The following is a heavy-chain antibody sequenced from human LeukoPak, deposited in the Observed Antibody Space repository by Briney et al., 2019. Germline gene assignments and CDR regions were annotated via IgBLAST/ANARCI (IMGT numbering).Heavy chain of an antibody. Sequence: GGSLRLSCAASGFTFSAYTMNWVRQAPGKGLEWISSITSSSRYIYYAGSVKGRFTISRDNAKNSLYLQMNNLRAEDTAVYYCAKDHESSGSGELGFWGQGTLVTASS. CDR3: AKDHESSGSGELGF. J-gene: IGHJ4*02. V-gene: IGHV3-21*01. D-gene: IGHD3-10*01. CDR2: ITSSSRYI. CDR1: GFTFSAYT.